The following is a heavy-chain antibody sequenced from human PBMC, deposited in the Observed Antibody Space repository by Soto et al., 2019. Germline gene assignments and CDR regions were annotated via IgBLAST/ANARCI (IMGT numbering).Heavy chain of an antibody. J-gene: IGHJ6*03. CDR2: IYYSGST. V-gene: IGHV4-31*03. Sequence: SETLSLTCTVSGGSISSGGYYWSWIRQHPGKGLEWIGYIYYSGSTYYNPSLKSRVTISVDTSKNQFSLKLSSVTAADTAVYYCARVGYCSGGSCYSSYYYMDVWGKGTTVTVSS. CDR3: ARVGYCSGGSCYSSYYYMDV. D-gene: IGHD2-15*01. CDR1: GGSISSGGYY.